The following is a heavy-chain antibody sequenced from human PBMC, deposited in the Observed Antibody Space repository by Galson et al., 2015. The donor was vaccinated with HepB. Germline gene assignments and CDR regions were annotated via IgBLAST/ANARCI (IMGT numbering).Heavy chain of an antibody. CDR2: SRNKENGYTT. V-gene: IGHV3-72*01. Sequence: SLRLSCAASGFTFSDHYMDWVRQAPGKGLEWVGRSRNKENGYTTEWAASVKGRFTISRDDSKNSLYLQMNSLKIEDTAVYYCTRGGTSRSKYYDPMDDWGPGTTVTVSS. CDR1: GFTFSDHY. CDR3: TRGGTSRSKYYDPMDD. J-gene: IGHJ6*02. D-gene: IGHD2-2*01.